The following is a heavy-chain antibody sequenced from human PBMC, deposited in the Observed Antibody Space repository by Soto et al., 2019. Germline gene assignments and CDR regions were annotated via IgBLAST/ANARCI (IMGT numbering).Heavy chain of an antibody. J-gene: IGHJ3*02. Sequence: SGRLSCPASGFTFHSHGLHCVRQAPGTGLEWGAVIWDNGSNKYYATSVKHQFNGTSNNPKDTLYLQTNSQRAEDTAVYYCAISSRYCSGGSCYSHDAFDIWGQGTMVTVSS. CDR1: GFTFHSHG. CDR2: IWDNGSNK. D-gene: IGHD2-15*01. CDR3: AISSRYCSGGSCYSHDAFDI. V-gene: IGHV3-33*01.